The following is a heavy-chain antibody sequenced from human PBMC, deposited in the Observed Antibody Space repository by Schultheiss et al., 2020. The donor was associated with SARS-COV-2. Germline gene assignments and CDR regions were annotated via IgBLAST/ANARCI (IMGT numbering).Heavy chain of an antibody. Sequence: SETLSLTCAVSGGSISSGGYSWSWIRQPPGKGLDWIGYIYHSGSTNYNPSLKSRVTISVDTSKNQFSLKLSSVTAADTAVYYCARATPYGDYGYWGQGTLVPVSS. V-gene: IGHV4-30-2*01. D-gene: IGHD4-17*01. CDR1: GGSISSGGYS. J-gene: IGHJ4*02. CDR3: ARATPYGDYGY. CDR2: IYHSGST.